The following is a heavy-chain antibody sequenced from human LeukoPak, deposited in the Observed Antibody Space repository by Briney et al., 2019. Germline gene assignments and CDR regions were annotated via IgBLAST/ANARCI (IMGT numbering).Heavy chain of an antibody. CDR1: GFTFSSYG. CDR3: AKDRLLLRSRSYFDY. V-gene: IGHV3-30*18. D-gene: IGHD2-15*01. CDR2: ISYDGSNK. Sequence: GGSLRLSCAASGFTFSSYGMHWVRQAPGKGLEWVAVISYDGSNKYYADSVKGRFTISRDNSKNTLYLQMNSMRAEDTAVYYCAKDRLLLRSRSYFDYWGQGTLVTVSS. J-gene: IGHJ4*02.